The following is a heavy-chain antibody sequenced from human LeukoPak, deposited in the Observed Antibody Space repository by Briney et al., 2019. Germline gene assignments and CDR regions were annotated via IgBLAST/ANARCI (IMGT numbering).Heavy chain of an antibody. CDR3: ARQRTAPPIYEYYGMDV. CDR1: SDYITSYY. Sequence: SETLSLTCTVSSDYITSYYWSWIRQSPGKGLEWVGYISYSGTPTYNPSLRGRVTISLDTPKTHFSLRLSSVTAADTAVYYCARQRTAPPIYEYYGMDVWGQGTTVTVSS. CDR2: ISYSGTP. J-gene: IGHJ6*02. V-gene: IGHV4-59*08. D-gene: IGHD3-9*01.